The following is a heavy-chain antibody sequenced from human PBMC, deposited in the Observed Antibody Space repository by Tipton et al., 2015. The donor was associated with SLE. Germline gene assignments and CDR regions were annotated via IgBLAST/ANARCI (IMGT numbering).Heavy chain of an antibody. CDR3: ATGHSSGWFDS. D-gene: IGHD6-19*01. CDR1: GGSISSDY. V-gene: IGHV4-59*07. J-gene: IGHJ5*01. Sequence: TLSLTCKVSGGSISSDYWSWIRQPPGKGLEWIGYIYYSATTNYNPSLKSRVTMSVDTSKNQFSLNLNSVTAADTAVYYCATGHSSGWFDSRGRGTLVTVSS. CDR2: IYYSATT.